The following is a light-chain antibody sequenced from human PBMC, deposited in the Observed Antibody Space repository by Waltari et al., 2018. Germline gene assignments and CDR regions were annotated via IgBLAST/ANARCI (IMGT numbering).Light chain of an antibody. CDR3: AAWDDSLEEV. CDR2: RNN. J-gene: IGLJ2*01. Sequence: QSVLTQPPSASGTPGQRVTISCSGSSSNIGSNPVFWYQQLPGMAPTLLLYRNNRRPSGAPDRFAGSKSGTSSSLAISGLRSEDEAHYYCAAWDDSLEEVFGGGTKLTVL. V-gene: IGLV1-47*01. CDR1: SSNIGSNP.